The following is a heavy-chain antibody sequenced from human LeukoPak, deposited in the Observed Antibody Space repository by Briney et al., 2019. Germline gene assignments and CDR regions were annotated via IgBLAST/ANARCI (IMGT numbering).Heavy chain of an antibody. CDR2: IYHSGST. Sequence: PSETLSLTCAVSGYSISSGYYWGWIRQPSGKGLEWIGSIYHSGSTYYNPSLKSRVSISVDTSKNQFTLNLSSVTAADTAAYYCARRGGRPDAFDIWGQGTMVTVSS. CDR3: ARRGGRPDAFDI. J-gene: IGHJ3*02. V-gene: IGHV4-38-2*01. D-gene: IGHD3-16*01. CDR1: GYSISSGYY.